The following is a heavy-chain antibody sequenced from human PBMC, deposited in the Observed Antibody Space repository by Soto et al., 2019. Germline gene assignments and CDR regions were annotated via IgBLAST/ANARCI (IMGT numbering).Heavy chain of an antibody. CDR1: GGSISSGGYY. Sequence: SETLSLTCTVSGGSISSGGYYWSWIRQHPGKGLEWIGYIYYSGSTYYNPSLKSRVTISVDTSKNQFSLKLSSVTAADTAVYYCARAEDYGDYRFMDVWGQGTKVTVSS. J-gene: IGHJ6*02. CDR2: IYYSGST. V-gene: IGHV4-31*03. D-gene: IGHD4-17*01. CDR3: ARAEDYGDYRFMDV.